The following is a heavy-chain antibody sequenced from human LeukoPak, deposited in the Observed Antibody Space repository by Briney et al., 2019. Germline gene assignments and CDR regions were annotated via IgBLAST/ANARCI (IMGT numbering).Heavy chain of an antibody. CDR1: GFTFDDYA. CDR3: AKQGGWHYDSSGYYYVAYAFDI. J-gene: IGHJ3*02. D-gene: IGHD3-22*01. V-gene: IGHV3-9*01. Sequence: PGRSLRLSCAASGFTFDDYAMHWVRQAPGKGLEWVSGISWNSGSIGYADSVTGRFTISRDNAKNSLYLQMNSLRAEDTALYYCAKQGGWHYDSSGYYYVAYAFDIWGQGTMVTVSS. CDR2: ISWNSGSI.